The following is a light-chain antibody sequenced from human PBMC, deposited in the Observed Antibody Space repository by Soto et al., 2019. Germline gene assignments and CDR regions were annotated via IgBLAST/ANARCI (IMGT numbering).Light chain of an antibody. CDR3: QHRT. V-gene: IGKV3-15*01. Sequence: EIVLTQSPGTLSLSPGERATLSCRASQSVITYLAWYQQKPGQAPRLLIYGASSRATGVPARFSGSGSGTEFTLTISSLQSEDFAVYYCQHRTFCGGTKVDI. CDR1: QSVITY. CDR2: GAS. J-gene: IGKJ4*01.